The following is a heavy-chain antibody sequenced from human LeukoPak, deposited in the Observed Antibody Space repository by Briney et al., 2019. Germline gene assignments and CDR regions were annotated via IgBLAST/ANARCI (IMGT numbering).Heavy chain of an antibody. J-gene: IGHJ3*02. Sequence: PGGSLRLSCAASGFTFSNYNMNWVRQAPGKAMEWVSSITSSGTYIFYADSVKGRFTISRDNAKNSLYLQMNSLRAEDTAVYYCARTQVGASPFDAFDIWGQGTMVTVSS. CDR3: ARTQVGASPFDAFDI. CDR1: GFTFSNYN. D-gene: IGHD1-26*01. CDR2: ITSSGTYI. V-gene: IGHV3-21*01.